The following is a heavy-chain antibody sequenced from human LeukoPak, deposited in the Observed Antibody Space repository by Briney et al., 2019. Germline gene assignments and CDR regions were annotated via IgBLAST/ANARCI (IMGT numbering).Heavy chain of an antibody. CDR3: AREGGYYYCYYYMDV. Sequence: SETLSLTCTVSGVSISTRNYYWGWIRQPPGKGLEWIGNIFYSGSTYYSPSFKSRVTISLDTSRNQFSLKVNSVTAADTAVYYCAREGGYYYCYYYMDVWGKGTTVTVSS. D-gene: IGHD2-15*01. J-gene: IGHJ6*03. CDR2: IFYSGST. CDR1: GVSISTRNYY. V-gene: IGHV4-39*07.